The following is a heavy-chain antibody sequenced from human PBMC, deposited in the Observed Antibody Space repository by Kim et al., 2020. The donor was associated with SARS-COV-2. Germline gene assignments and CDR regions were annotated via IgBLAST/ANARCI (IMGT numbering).Heavy chain of an antibody. CDR1: GFTFSSYA. D-gene: IGHD4-17*01. CDR3: AKVGMTTVTTGDF. CDR2: IYSGGSST. J-gene: IGHJ4*02. V-gene: IGHV3-23*03. Sequence: GGSLRLSCAASGFTFSSYAMSWVRQAPWKGLEWVSVIYSGGSSTYYADSVKGRFTISRDNSKNTLYLQMNSLRAEDTAVYYCAKVGMTTVTTGDFWGQGTLVTVSS.